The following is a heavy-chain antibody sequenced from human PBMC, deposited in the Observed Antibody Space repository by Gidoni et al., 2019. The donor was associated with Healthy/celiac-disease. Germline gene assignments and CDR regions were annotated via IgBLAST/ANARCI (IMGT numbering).Heavy chain of an antibody. D-gene: IGHD3-16*01. J-gene: IGHJ3*02. V-gene: IGHV3-30*18. CDR2: ISYDGSNK. CDR3: AKHEAFTSSDAFDI. Sequence: QVQLVESGGGVVQPGRSLRLSCAASGFTFSSYGMHWVRQAPGKGLEWVAVISYDGSNKYYADSVKGRFTISRDNSKNTLYLQMNSLRAEDTAVYYCAKHEAFTSSDAFDIWGQGTMVTVSS. CDR1: GFTFSSYG.